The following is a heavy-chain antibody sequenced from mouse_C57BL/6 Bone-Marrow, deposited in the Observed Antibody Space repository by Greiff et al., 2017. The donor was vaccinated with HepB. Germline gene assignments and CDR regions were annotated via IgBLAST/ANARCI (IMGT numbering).Heavy chain of an antibody. CDR1: GYTFTSYG. CDR3: ARRKFITTVRGPFDY. CDR2: IYPRSGNT. V-gene: IGHV1-81*01. D-gene: IGHD1-1*01. J-gene: IGHJ2*01. Sequence: VKLQESGAELARPGASVKLSCKASGYTFTSYGISWVKQRTGQGLEWIGEIYPRSGNTYYNEKFKGKATLTADKSSSTAYMELRSLTSEDSAVYFCARRKFITTVRGPFDYWGQGTTLTVSS.